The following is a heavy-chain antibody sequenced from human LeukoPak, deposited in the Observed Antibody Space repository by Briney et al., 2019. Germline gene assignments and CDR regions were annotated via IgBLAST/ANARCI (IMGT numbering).Heavy chain of an antibody. CDR1: GFTFSSYG. J-gene: IGHJ3*02. D-gene: IGHD2-2*01. CDR3: AKDPPIVVVPAAIRNAFDI. CDR2: IRYDGSNK. V-gene: IGHV3-30*02. Sequence: GGSLRLSCAASGFTFSSYGMHWVRQAPGKGLEWVAFIRYDGSNKYYADSVKGRFTISRDNSKNTLYLQMNSLRAEDTAVHYCAKDPPIVVVPAAIRNAFDIWGQGTMVTVSS.